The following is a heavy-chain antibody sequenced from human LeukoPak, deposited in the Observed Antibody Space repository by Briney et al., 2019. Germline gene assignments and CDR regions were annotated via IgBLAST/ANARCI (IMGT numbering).Heavy chain of an antibody. V-gene: IGHV3-64*01. CDR3: ARGFPSPDKGPC. CDR2: ISSNGGST. D-gene: IGHD3-10*01. Sequence: PGGSLRLSCAASGFTFSSYAMHWVRQAPGKGLEYVSAISSNGGSTYYANSVKGRFTISRDNSKNTLYLQVGSLRAEDMAVYYCARGFPSPDKGPCWGQGTLVTVSS. CDR1: GFTFSSYA. J-gene: IGHJ4*02.